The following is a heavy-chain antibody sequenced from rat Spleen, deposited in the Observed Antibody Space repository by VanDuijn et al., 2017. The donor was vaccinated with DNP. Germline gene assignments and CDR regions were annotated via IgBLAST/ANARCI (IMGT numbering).Heavy chain of an antibody. D-gene: IGHD1-7*01. V-gene: IGHV3-1*01. CDR1: GYSITSNY. J-gene: IGHJ2*01. CDR3: ARWTRYFDY. Sequence: EVQLQESGSGLVKPSQSLSLTCSVTGYSITSNYWGWIRQFPGNKMEYIGHLSYSGSTNYNPSLKSRISITRDTSNNHFFLHLNSVTTEDTATYYCARWTRYFDYWGQGVMVTVSS. CDR2: LSYSGST.